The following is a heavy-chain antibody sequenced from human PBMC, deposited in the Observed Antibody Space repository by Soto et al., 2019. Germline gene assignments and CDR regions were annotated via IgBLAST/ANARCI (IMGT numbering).Heavy chain of an antibody. CDR2: ISWNSGDI. D-gene: IGHD2-2*03. CDR3: AKDNDLDRDGPFDY. J-gene: IGHJ4*02. V-gene: IGHV3-9*01. Sequence: DVQLVESGGGSVQPGRSLRLSCAASGFSFDDYGMHWVRQGPGKGLEWVSGISWNSGDIYYADSVKGRFTISRDNAKRSLYLQMNSLRTEGTALYYCAKDNDLDRDGPFDYWGQGILVTGSS. CDR1: GFSFDDYG.